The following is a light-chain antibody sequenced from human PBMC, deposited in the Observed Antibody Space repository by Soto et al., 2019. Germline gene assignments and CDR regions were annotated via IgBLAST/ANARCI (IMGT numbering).Light chain of an antibody. CDR2: GNS. CDR3: QSYDSSLNAYV. CDR1: SSNIGAGYD. V-gene: IGLV1-40*01. Sequence: QSVLTQPPSVSGAPGQRVTMSCTGSSSNIGAGYDVHWYQQLPGTAPKLLIYGNSNRPSGVPDRFSGSKSGTSASLAITGLQAEDEADYCCQSYDSSLNAYVFGTGTKVTVL. J-gene: IGLJ1*01.